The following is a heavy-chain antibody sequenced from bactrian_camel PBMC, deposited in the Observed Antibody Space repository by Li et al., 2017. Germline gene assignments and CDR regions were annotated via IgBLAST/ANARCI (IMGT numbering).Heavy chain of an antibody. D-gene: IGHD2*01. CDR1: GYTSSTYC. J-gene: IGHJ4*01. Sequence: QLVESGGGSVQAGGSLRLSCAASGYTSSTYCMAWFRQVPAKEREGVAVISSEGRSIYADFAEGRFTISRDNAKNTLYLQMNGLKSDDTALYYCVTGLTHYMFWGQGTQVTVS. CDR2: ISSEGRS. CDR3: VTGLTHYMF. V-gene: IGHV3S55*01.